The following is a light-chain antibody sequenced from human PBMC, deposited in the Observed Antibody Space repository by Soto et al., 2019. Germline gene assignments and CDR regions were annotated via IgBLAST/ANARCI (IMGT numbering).Light chain of an antibody. V-gene: IGLV2-11*01. CDR3: SSYAGSYSLV. CDR1: SSDVGGYNY. CDR2: DVS. Sequence: QSALTQPRSVSGSPGQSVTISCTGTSSDVGGYNYVSWYRQHPGKAPKLMIYDVSKRPSGVPDRFSGSKSGNTASLTISGLQAEDEADYCCSSYAGSYSLVFVTGTKVTVL. J-gene: IGLJ1*01.